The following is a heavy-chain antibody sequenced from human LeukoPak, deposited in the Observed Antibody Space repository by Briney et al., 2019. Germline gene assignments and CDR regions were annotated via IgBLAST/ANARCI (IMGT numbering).Heavy chain of an antibody. CDR3: ARATYGDSRFDY. D-gene: IGHD4-17*01. CDR1: GGSISSGGYY. V-gene: IGHV4-31*03. Sequence: PSETLSLTCTVSGGSISSGGYYWSWIRQHPGKGLEWIGYIYYSGSTYYNPSLKSRVTISVDTSKNQFSLKLSSVTAADTAVYYCARATYGDSRFDYWGQGTLVTVSS. CDR2: IYYSGST. J-gene: IGHJ4*02.